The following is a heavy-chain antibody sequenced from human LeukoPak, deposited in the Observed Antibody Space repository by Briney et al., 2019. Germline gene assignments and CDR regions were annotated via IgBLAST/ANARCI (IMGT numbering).Heavy chain of an antibody. V-gene: IGHV3-30*02. CDR1: GFTFSSYA. D-gene: IGHD2-2*01. CDR2: IQYDGNNK. Sequence: GGSLSPSSAASGFTFSSYAMHWVRQAPAKGLEWVALIQYDGNNKYYADSVKGRITNSRDNSKNTLYLQMNSLRAEDTAVYYCAKDNIVVVPAARRDYYYYYMDVWGKGTTVTVSS. J-gene: IGHJ6*03. CDR3: AKDNIVVVPAARRDYYYYYMDV.